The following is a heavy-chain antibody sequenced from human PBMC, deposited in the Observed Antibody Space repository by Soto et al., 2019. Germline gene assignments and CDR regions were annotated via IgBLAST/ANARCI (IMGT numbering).Heavy chain of an antibody. CDR2: IYHGGTT. Sequence: QVQLQESGPGLVMPSGTLSLTCAVAGASIGSADWWNWVRQPPGKGLEWIGEIYHGGTTIYNPSLKSRLPISVDESKNHFSLKLTSVTAADTAVYYCARDFKAPNDAWAFDYWGQGTLVTVSS. V-gene: IGHV4-4*02. D-gene: IGHD3-16*01. CDR1: GASIGSADW. J-gene: IGHJ4*02. CDR3: ARDFKAPNDAWAFDY.